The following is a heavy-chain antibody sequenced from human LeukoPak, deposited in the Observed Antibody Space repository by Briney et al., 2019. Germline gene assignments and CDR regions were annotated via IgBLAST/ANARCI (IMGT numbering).Heavy chain of an antibody. CDR1: GGSINSGDYY. Sequence: PSQTLSLTCTVSGGSINSGDYYWSWIRQPPGKGLEWIGYIYYSGSTYYNPSLKSRVTISVDTSKNQFSLKLSSVTAADTAVYYCARGRVGRDYFDYWGQGTLVTVSS. D-gene: IGHD1-26*01. V-gene: IGHV4-30-4*08. J-gene: IGHJ4*02. CDR2: IYYSGST. CDR3: ARGRVGRDYFDY.